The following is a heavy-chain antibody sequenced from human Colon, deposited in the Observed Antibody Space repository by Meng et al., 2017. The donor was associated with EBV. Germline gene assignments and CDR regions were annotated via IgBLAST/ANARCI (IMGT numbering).Heavy chain of an antibody. V-gene: IGHV3-21*01. CDR2: ISSSSTHI. Sequence: IHLVESGGGLVKAGGALRLSCVACGFTISHYNMNWVRQAPGKGLEWVSFISSSSTHIHYADSVKGRFAVSRDNAKPSLYLQMNSLRAEDTAVYYCARELIPALGPQVADSWGQGTLVTV. J-gene: IGHJ4*02. D-gene: IGHD2-2*01. CDR1: GFTISHYN. CDR3: ARELIPALGPQVADS.